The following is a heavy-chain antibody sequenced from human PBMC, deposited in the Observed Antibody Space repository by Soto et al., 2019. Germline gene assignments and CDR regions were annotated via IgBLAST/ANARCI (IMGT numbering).Heavy chain of an antibody. D-gene: IGHD3-16*01. V-gene: IGHV4-39*01. Sequence: QLQMQESGPGLMKPTETLSLTCTVSAGSISATNYYWGWIRQPPGQGLEWIGNIYNSGSIYYNPYLQRRVTISVDTSKNQFSLRLPSVDAADTAVYSCARHVGGFGGSNYYGLDVWGRGTTVTVSS. CDR1: AGSISATNYY. CDR2: IYNSGSI. J-gene: IGHJ6*02. CDR3: ARHVGGFGGSNYYGLDV.